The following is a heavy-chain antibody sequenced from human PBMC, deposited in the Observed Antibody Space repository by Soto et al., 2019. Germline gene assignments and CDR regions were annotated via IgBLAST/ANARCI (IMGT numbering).Heavy chain of an antibody. D-gene: IGHD4-4*01. CDR2: INHSGST. V-gene: IGHV4-34*01. Sequence: PSETLSLTCAVYGGSFSGYYWSWIRQPPGKGLESIGEINHSGSTNYNPSLKSRVTISVDTSKNQFSLKLSSVTAADTAVYYCARGRTVIHYYYYGMDVWGQGTTVTVSS. CDR3: ARGRTVIHYYYYGMDV. J-gene: IGHJ6*02. CDR1: GGSFSGYY.